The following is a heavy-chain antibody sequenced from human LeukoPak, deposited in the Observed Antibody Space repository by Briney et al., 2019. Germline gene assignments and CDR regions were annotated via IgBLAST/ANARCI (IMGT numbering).Heavy chain of an antibody. CDR2: IYYSRST. D-gene: IGHD3-3*01. CDR3: ARHGDHFAIFGAAHPNWFDP. Sequence: SETLSLTCTVSGGSISSYCRSWIRQPPGKGLEWIWSIYYSRSTNYNPSLNGGDTISVNTTKNQYTLKLISLTAANTDVYYCARHGDHFAIFGAAHPNWFDPWGQGTLVTVSS. V-gene: IGHV4-59*08. CDR1: GGSISSYC. J-gene: IGHJ5*02.